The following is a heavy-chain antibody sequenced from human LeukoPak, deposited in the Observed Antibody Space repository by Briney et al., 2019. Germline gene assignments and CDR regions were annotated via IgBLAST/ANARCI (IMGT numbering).Heavy chain of an antibody. D-gene: IGHD2-15*01. CDR3: ARGGSVVFDQ. CDR2: VKGDGSEK. CDR1: GFSFSYYW. J-gene: IGHJ4*02. Sequence: GGSLRLSCGASGFSFSYYWMSWARQAPGKGLEWVARVKGDGSEKSYVDSVKGRFTISRDNAKNSLFLQMDNLRADDTAVYYCARGGSVVFDQWGQGTQVTVSS. V-gene: IGHV3-7*03.